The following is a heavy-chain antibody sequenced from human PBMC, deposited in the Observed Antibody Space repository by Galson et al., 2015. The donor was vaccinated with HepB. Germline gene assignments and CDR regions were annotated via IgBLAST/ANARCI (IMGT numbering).Heavy chain of an antibody. CDR3: AREGLPIVYDSSGYGY. D-gene: IGHD3-22*01. CDR1: GFTFSSYA. Sequence: SLRLSCAASGFTFSSYAMHWVRQAPGKGLEWVAVISYDGSNKYYADSVKGRFTISRDNSKNTLYLQMNSLRAEDTAVYYCAREGLPIVYDSSGYGYWGQGTLVTVSS. CDR2: ISYDGSNK. J-gene: IGHJ4*02. V-gene: IGHV3-30-3*01.